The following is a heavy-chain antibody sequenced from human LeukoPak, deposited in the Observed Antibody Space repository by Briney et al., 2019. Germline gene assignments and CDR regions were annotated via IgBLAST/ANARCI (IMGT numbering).Heavy chain of an antibody. D-gene: IGHD6-13*01. J-gene: IGHJ4*02. V-gene: IGHV3-23*01. CDR1: GFTFSSYW. Sequence: GGSLRLSCAASGFTFSSYWMHWVRQAPGKGLEWVSAISGNGGSTYYADSVKGRFTISRDNSKNTLYLQMNSLRAEDTAVYYCAKVTGYSSSWTYYFDYWGQGTLVTVSS. CDR2: ISGNGGST. CDR3: AKVTGYSSSWTYYFDY.